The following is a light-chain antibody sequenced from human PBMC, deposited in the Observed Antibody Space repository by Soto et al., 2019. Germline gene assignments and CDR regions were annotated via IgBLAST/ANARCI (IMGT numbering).Light chain of an antibody. J-gene: IGKJ1*01. V-gene: IGKV1-5*03. CDR1: QSINW. Sequence: DIQLAQSPSTLSASVGDRITITCRATQSINWLAWYQQKPGKAPKLLIFEASRLESGVPSRFSGSGSRTEFTLTISSLQPDDFGTYYCQHYDTYSPMWTFGQGTKVDVK. CDR3: QHYDTYSPMWT. CDR2: EAS.